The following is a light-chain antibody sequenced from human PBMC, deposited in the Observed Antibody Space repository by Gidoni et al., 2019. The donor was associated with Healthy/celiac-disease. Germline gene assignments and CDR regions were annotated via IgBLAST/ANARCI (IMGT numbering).Light chain of an antibody. CDR3: QQRSNWYT. Sequence: EMVLTQSPATLSLSPGARATLSCRASQSVSSYLAWYQQKPGQAPRLLIYDASNRATGIPARFRGSGSGTDFTLPLSSLEPADFAVYYCQQRSNWYTFGQGTKLEI. V-gene: IGKV3-11*01. J-gene: IGKJ2*01. CDR2: DAS. CDR1: QSVSSY.